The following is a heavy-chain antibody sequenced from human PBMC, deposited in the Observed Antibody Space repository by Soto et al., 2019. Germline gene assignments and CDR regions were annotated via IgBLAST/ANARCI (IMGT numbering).Heavy chain of an antibody. CDR2: IYYSGST. Sequence: SETLSLTCTVSGGSISSYYWSWIRQPPGKGLEWIGYIYYSGSTNYNPSLKSRVTISVDTSKNQFSLKLSSVTAADTAVYYCARAQREVGGATFQVFYYYGMDVWGQGTTVTVSS. D-gene: IGHD1-26*01. V-gene: IGHV4-59*01. CDR1: GGSISSYY. CDR3: ARAQREVGGATFQVFYYYGMDV. J-gene: IGHJ6*02.